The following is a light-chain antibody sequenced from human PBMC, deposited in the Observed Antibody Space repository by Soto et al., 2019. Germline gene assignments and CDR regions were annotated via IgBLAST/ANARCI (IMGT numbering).Light chain of an antibody. Sequence: EIVMTQSPATLSVSPGERATLSCRASQSVSSNLAWYQQKPGQAPRLLIYGASTRATGIPARFSGRGSGTEFTLTFSRLQSEDFAVYCCQQYNNWPPGTFGQGTKVEIK. CDR2: GAS. J-gene: IGKJ1*01. CDR3: QQYNNWPPGT. V-gene: IGKV3-15*01. CDR1: QSVSSN.